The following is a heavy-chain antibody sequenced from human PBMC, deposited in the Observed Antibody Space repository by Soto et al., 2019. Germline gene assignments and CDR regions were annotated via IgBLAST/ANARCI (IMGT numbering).Heavy chain of an antibody. CDR1: GYTFSSYC. Sequence: QVQLVQSGAEVKKPGASVKVSCKASGYTFSSYCIRWVRQAPGQGLEWMGWISAYNGNTNYAQKLQGRVTMTTDTSTSTAYMELRSLRSDDTAVYYCARGGYDSSGYYYYYYGMDVWGQGTTVTVSS. V-gene: IGHV1-18*01. D-gene: IGHD3-22*01. CDR2: ISAYNGNT. J-gene: IGHJ6*02. CDR3: ARGGYDSSGYYYYYYGMDV.